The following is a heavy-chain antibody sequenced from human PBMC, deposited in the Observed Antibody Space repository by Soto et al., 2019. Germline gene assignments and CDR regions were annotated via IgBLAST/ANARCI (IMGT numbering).Heavy chain of an antibody. J-gene: IGHJ6*02. D-gene: IGHD2-2*01. CDR1: GFTFSSYA. CDR3: AKGDPHCSSTSCRATKYYGMDV. CDR2: ISGSGGST. V-gene: IGHV3-23*01. Sequence: EVQLLESGGGLVQPGGSLRLSCAASGFTFSSYAMSWVRQAPGKGLEWVSAISGSGGSTYYADSVKGRFTISRDDSKNTLYLQMNSLRAEDTAVYYCAKGDPHCSSTSCRATKYYGMDVWGQGTTVTVSS.